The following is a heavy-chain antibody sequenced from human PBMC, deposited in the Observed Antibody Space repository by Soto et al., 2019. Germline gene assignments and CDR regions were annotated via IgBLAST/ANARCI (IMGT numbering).Heavy chain of an antibody. CDR3: ARGVLYYYDSGGYYWFDP. J-gene: IGHJ5*02. Sequence: SETLSLTCTVSGGSVSSGSYYWSWIRQPPGKGLEWIGYIYYSGSTNYNPSLKSRVTISVDTSKNQFSLKLSSVTAADTAVYYCARGVLYYYDSGGYYWFDPWGQGTLVTVSS. D-gene: IGHD3-22*01. V-gene: IGHV4-61*01. CDR2: IYYSGST. CDR1: GGSVSSGSYY.